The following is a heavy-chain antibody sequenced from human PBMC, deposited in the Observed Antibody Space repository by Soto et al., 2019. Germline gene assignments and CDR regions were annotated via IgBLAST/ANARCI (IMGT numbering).Heavy chain of an antibody. V-gene: IGHV3-23*01. CDR2: MSGSSSTT. CDR3: AKNQERELPRVIDF. CDR1: GLTFSNYA. J-gene: IGHJ4*02. D-gene: IGHD1-7*01. Sequence: GGSLRLSCATSGLTFSNYAMSWVRQAPGGGLEWVSSMSGSSSTTYYADSVRGRFTISRDRSKNTLYLQMSSLRAEDTVLYYCAKNQERELPRVIDFWGQGTLVTVS.